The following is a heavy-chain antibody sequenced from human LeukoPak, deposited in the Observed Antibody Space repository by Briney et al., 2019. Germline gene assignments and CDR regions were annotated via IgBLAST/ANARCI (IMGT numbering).Heavy chain of an antibody. CDR1: GGSISSYY. CDR3: ARDDVTGYSYGNWFDP. D-gene: IGHD5-18*01. V-gene: IGHV4-4*07. Sequence: SETLSLTCTVSGGSISSYYWSWIRQPAGKGLEWIGRIYTSGSTNYNPSLKSRVTMSVDTSKNQFSLKLSSVTAADTAVYYCARDDVTGYSYGNWFDPWGQGTLVTVSS. J-gene: IGHJ5*02. CDR2: IYTSGST.